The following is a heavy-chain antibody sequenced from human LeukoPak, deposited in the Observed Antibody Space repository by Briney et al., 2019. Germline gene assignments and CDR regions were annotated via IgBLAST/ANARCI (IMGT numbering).Heavy chain of an antibody. CDR1: GYTFTSYG. CDR3: ARGLKPTYSSSSASLDY. CDR2: ISAYNGNT. D-gene: IGHD6-6*01. Sequence: ASVKVSCKASGYTFTSYGISWVRQAPGQGLEWMGWISAYNGNTNYAQKLQGRVTMTTDTSTSTAYMELRSLRSDDTAVYYCARGLKPTYSSSSASLDYWGQGTLVTVSS. J-gene: IGHJ4*02. V-gene: IGHV1-18*01.